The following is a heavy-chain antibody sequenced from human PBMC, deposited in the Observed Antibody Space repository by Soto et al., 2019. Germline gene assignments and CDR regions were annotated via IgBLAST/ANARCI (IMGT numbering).Heavy chain of an antibody. CDR3: AKTGGRRWHISD. CDR2: ISGSANNA. CDR1: GFTFSSYG. Sequence: PGGSLRLSCAASGFTFSSYGMHWVRQAPGKGLEWISAISGSANNAHYADSVKGRFAVSRDNSKNTVYLQMNSLRAEDTAVYYCAKTGGRRWHISDWGPGILVTVSS. J-gene: IGHJ4*02. V-gene: IGHV3-23*01. D-gene: IGHD3-10*01.